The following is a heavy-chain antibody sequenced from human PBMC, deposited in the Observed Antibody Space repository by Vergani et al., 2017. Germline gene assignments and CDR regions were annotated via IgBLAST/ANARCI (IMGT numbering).Heavy chain of an antibody. CDR3: ARDLPNVVVPAAIQGYY. J-gene: IGHJ4*02. Sequence: QVQLVQSGAEVKKPGASVKVSCKASGYTFTGYYMHWVRQAPGQGLEWMGWINPNSGGTNYAQKFQGRVTMTRDTSISTAYMELSRLRSEDTAVYYCARDLPNVVVPAAIQGYYWGQGTLVTVSS. CDR1: GYTFTGYY. V-gene: IGHV1-2*02. CDR2: INPNSGGT. D-gene: IGHD2-2*02.